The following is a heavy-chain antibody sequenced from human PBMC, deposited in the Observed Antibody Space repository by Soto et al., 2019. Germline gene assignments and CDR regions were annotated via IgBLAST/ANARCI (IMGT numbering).Heavy chain of an antibody. CDR1: GGFNNYA. J-gene: IGHJ4*02. CDR2: TIPELGTS. D-gene: IGHD4-17*01. Sequence: ASVKVSCKASGGFNNYAVSWVRQAPGQGLEWMGVTIPELGTSNYAQRLQGRVTITVDKATNTAYLNLTTLTSEDTAIYYCARTSMTRIDYWGQGTLVTVSS. CDR3: ARTSMTRIDY. V-gene: IGHV1-69*10.